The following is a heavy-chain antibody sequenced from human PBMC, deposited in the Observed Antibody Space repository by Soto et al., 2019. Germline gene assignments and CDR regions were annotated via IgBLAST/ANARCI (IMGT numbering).Heavy chain of an antibody. V-gene: IGHV3-74*01. J-gene: IGHJ4*02. CDR3: ARDTIAVAAY. CDR2: INNDGSSK. CDR1: GFTFSSYA. D-gene: IGHD6-19*01. Sequence: PGGSLRLSCAASGFTFSSYAMHWVRQAPGKGLVWVSRINNDGSSKNYADSVKGRFTISRDNAKNTLYLQMNSLRAEDTAVYYCARDTIAVAAYWGQGTLVTVSS.